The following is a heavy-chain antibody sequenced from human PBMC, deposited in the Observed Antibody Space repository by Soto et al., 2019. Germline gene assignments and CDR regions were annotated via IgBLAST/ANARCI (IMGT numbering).Heavy chain of an antibody. V-gene: IGHV1-2*04. J-gene: IGHJ6*03. CDR1: GYTFTGYY. D-gene: IGHD2-15*01. Sequence: ASVKVSCKASGYTFTGYYMHWVRQAPGQGLEWMGWVNPNSGGTNYAQKFQGWVTMTRDTSISTAYMELSRLRFDDTAVYYCARERRYCSGGSCYLNYYYYYMDVWGKGTTVTVSS. CDR3: ARERRYCSGGSCYLNYYYYYMDV. CDR2: VNPNSGGT.